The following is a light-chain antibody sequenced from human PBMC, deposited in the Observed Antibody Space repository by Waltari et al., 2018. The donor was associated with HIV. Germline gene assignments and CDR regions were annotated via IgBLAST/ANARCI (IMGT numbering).Light chain of an antibody. Sequence: QSALTQPPSASGSPGQSVTISCTGTSSDVGGYNYVSWYQQHPGKAPKLIIFEVTKRPSGVPNRFSGSKSCNAASLTVSGLQADDEADYYCCSYTGYNDFLFGAGTKLTVL. J-gene: IGLJ3*02. CDR2: EVT. V-gene: IGLV2-8*01. CDR3: CSYTGYNDFL. CDR1: SSDVGGYNY.